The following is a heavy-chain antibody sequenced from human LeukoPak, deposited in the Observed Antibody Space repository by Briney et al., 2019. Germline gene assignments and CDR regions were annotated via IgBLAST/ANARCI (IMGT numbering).Heavy chain of an antibody. CDR1: EFTLNTYT. V-gene: IGHV3-21*01. CDR2: IRSGSSYM. Sequence: GGSLRLSCAACEFTLNTYTMTWSRQAPGKGLEWVSSIRSGSSYMYYTDSLKGRFTISRDNAKNSLYLQVNSLTGEDTAVYYCARDAGMDYGDSFDYWGQGTLVIVSS. J-gene: IGHJ4*02. CDR3: ARDAGMDYGDSFDY. D-gene: IGHD4-17*01.